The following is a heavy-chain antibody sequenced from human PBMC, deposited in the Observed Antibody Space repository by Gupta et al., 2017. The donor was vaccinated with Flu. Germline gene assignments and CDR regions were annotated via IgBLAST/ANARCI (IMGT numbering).Heavy chain of an antibody. CDR1: GGTFSSYA. J-gene: IGHJ6*02. CDR3: ATLNYGDYVYVEGGYGMDV. CDR2: IIPIFGTA. D-gene: IGHD4-17*01. Sequence: QVQLVQSGAEVKKPGSSVKVSCKASGGTFSSYAISWVRQAPGQGLEWMGGIIPIFGTANYAQKFQGRVTITADESTSTAYMELSSLRSEDTAVYYCATLNYGDYVYVEGGYGMDVWGQGTTVTVSS. V-gene: IGHV1-69*01.